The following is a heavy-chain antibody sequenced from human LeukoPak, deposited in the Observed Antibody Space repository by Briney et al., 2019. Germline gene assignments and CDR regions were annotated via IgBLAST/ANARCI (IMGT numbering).Heavy chain of an antibody. CDR3: ASFVAAAGNEGWFDP. CDR2: IYYSGST. J-gene: IGHJ5*02. Sequence: SETLSLTCTVSGGSISSYYWSWIRQPPGKGLEWIGYIYYSGSTNYNPSLKSRVTMSVDTSKNQFSLKLSSVTAADTAVYYCASFVAAAGNEGWFDPWGQGTLVTVSS. CDR1: GGSISSYY. D-gene: IGHD6-13*01. V-gene: IGHV4-59*12.